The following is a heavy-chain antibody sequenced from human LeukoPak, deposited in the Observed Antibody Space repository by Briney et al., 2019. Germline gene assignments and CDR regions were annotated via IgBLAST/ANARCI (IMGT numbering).Heavy chain of an antibody. V-gene: IGHV3-11*01. D-gene: IGHD3-9*01. J-gene: IGHJ4*02. CDR1: GFTFSDYY. Sequence: PGGSLRLSCAASGFTFSDYYMSWIRQAPGKGLEWVSYISSSGSTIYYADSVKGRFTISRDNAKNSLYLQMNSLRAEDTAVYYCARDRDRYDILTGYFDYWGQGTLVTVSS. CDR2: ISSSGSTI. CDR3: ARDRDRYDILTGYFDY.